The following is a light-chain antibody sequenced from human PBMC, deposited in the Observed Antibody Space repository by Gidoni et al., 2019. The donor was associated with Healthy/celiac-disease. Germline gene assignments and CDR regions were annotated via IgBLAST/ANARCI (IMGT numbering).Light chain of an antibody. CDR1: QSILYSSNNKNY. CDR2: WAS. J-gene: IGKJ5*01. Sequence: IVMTQSPDSLAVSLGERATINRKSSQSILYSSNNKNYLAWYQQKPGQPPKLLIYWASTRESGVPDRFSGSGSGTDFTLTISSLQAEDVAVYYCQQYYGTPITFGQGTRLEIK. V-gene: IGKV4-1*01. CDR3: QQYYGTPIT.